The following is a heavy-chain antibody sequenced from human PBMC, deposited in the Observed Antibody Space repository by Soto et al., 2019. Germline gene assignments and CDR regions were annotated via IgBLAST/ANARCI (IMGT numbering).Heavy chain of an antibody. CDR2: INAGNGNT. D-gene: IGHD4-17*01. J-gene: IGHJ4*02. CDR3: ARDSATTVTNFDY. CDR1: GYTFTSYA. V-gene: IGHV1-3*01. Sequence: ASVKVSCKASGYTFTSYAMHWVRQAPGQRLEWMGWINAGNGNTKYSQKFQGRVTITRDTSASTAYMELSSLRSEDTAVYYCARDSATTVTNFDYWGQGTLVTVSS.